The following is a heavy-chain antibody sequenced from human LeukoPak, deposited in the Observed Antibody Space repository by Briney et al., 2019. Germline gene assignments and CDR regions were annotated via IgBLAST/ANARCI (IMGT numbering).Heavy chain of an antibody. CDR3: ARDVRATEYYFDY. D-gene: IGHD1-26*01. CDR2: IYTSRST. J-gene: IGHJ4*02. Sequence: SETLSVTCIVSGGSISSYFWSWMRQPAGKGLERVARIYTSRSTNYNPSIKSRVNTSVDTSKEQFSRKLNSVIGAHTAVYYCARDVRATEYYFDYWGQGTLVTVSS. V-gene: IGHV4-4*07. CDR1: GGSISSYF.